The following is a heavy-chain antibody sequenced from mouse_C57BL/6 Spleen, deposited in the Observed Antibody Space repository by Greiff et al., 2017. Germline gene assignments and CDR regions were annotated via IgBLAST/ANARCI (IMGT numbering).Heavy chain of an antibody. CDR2: IWGVGST. J-gene: IGHJ3*01. CDR1: GFSLTSYG. D-gene: IGHD2-3*01. Sequence: VKLQESGPGLVAPSQSLSITCTVSGFSLTSYGVDWVRQSPGKGLEWLGVIWGVGSTNYNSALKSRLSISKDNSKSQVFLKMNSLQTDDTAMYYCASDLDGYYAFAYWGQGTLVTVSA. CDR3: ASDLDGYYAFAY. V-gene: IGHV2-6*01.